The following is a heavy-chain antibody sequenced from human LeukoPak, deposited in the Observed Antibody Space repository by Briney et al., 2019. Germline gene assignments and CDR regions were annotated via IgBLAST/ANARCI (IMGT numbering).Heavy chain of an antibody. CDR3: ARDLPDRTAAADAGYGMDV. J-gene: IGHJ6*02. CDR1: GFTFSSYW. Sequence: GGSLRLSCAASGFTFSSYWMSWVRQAPGKGLEWVANIKQDGSEKYYVDSVKGRFTISRDNAKNSLYLQMNSLRAEDTAVYYCARDLPDRTAAADAGYGMDVWGQGTTVTVSS. V-gene: IGHV3-7*03. D-gene: IGHD6-13*01. CDR2: IKQDGSEK.